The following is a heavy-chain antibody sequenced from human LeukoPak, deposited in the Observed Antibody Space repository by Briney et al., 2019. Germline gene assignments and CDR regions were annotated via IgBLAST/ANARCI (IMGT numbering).Heavy chain of an antibody. Sequence: SVKVSCKASGYTFTSYGISWVRQAPGQGLEWMGGIIPIFGTANYAQKFQGRVTITTDESTSTAYMELSSLRSEDTAVYYCARAPVVPAATIVYWYFDLWGRGTLVTVSS. CDR1: GYTFTSYG. V-gene: IGHV1-69*05. D-gene: IGHD2-2*01. J-gene: IGHJ2*01. CDR3: ARAPVVPAATIVYWYFDL. CDR2: IIPIFGTA.